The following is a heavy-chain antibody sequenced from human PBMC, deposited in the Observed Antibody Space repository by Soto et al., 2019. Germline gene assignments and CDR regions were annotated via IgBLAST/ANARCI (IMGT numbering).Heavy chain of an antibody. CDR3: AEWARYCSGADCRA. CDR1: GFPFSSRA. V-gene: IGHV3-23*01. Sequence: EVQLLESGGGLVQPGGSLRLSCAASGFPFSSRAMSWVRQAPGKGLEWVSAISGSGTITYYADSVKGGFTISRDTSKNTLYLQMTSLRADDTAVYYCAEWARYCSGADCRAWGQGTLVTVSS. CDR2: ISGSGTIT. J-gene: IGHJ5*02. D-gene: IGHD2-15*01.